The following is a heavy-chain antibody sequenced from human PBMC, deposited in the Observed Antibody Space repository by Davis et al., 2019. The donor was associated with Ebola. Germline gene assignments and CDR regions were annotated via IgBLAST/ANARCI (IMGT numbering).Heavy chain of an antibody. V-gene: IGHV1-69*04. J-gene: IGHJ3*02. CDR2: IIPILGIA. Sequence: AASVKVSCKASGGTFSSYAISWVRQAPGQGLEWMGRIIPILGIANYAQKFQGRVTITADKSTSTAYMELSSLRSEDTAVYYCARALAFDAFDIWGQGTMVTVSS. CDR3: ARALAFDAFDI. CDR1: GGTFSSYA.